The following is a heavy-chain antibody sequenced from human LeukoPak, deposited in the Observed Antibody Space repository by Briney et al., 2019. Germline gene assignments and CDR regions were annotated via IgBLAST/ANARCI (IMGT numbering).Heavy chain of an antibody. J-gene: IGHJ4*02. CDR2: IYYSGST. D-gene: IGHD2-15*01. CDR3: ASHTGGFIDS. CDR1: GGSISSYY. Sequence: PSETLSLTCTVSGGSISSYYWSWIRQPPGKGLEWIGYIYYSGSTNYSPSLKSRVTISVDTSKNQFSLKLSSVTTADTAVYYCASHTGGFIDSWGQGTLVTVSS. V-gene: IGHV4-59*01.